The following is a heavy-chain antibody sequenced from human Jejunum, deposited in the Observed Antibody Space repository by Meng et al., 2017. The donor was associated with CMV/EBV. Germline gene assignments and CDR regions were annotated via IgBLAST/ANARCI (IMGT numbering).Heavy chain of an antibody. J-gene: IGHJ6*02. CDR3: VREGFCSTTSCFRPYGMDV. V-gene: IGHV1-2*02. CDR1: GYS. D-gene: IGHD2-2*01. Sequence: GYSMPWVRQAPGQGLEWMAWINPKSGGTNYAPTFQGRVTMTRDTSISTAYMELSRLRSDDTAMYYCVREGFCSTTSCFRPYGMDVWGQGTTVTVSS. CDR2: INPKSGGT.